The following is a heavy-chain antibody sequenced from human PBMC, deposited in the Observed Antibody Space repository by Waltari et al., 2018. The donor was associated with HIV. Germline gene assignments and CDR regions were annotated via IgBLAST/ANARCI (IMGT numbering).Heavy chain of an antibody. V-gene: IGHV4-61*02. Sequence: QVQLQESGPGLLPPSQTLSLTCTVSGGSLSRGSFSWGWIRQSAGKTLEWIGRIYSSGSVNYKSSVESRVTISRDTSKNQFSLLLTSVTAADSAIYYCARLSGSKGFDYWGQGTLVTVSS. J-gene: IGHJ4*01. D-gene: IGHD3-3*02. CDR1: GGSLSRGSFS. CDR2: IYSSGSV. CDR3: ARLSGSKGFDY.